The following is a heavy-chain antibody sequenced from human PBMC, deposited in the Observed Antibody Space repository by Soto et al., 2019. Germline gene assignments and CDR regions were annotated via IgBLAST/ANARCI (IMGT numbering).Heavy chain of an antibody. D-gene: IGHD6-6*01. J-gene: IGHJ4*02. V-gene: IGHV3-30*18. Sequence: GGSLRLSCAASGFTFSSYGMHWVRQAPGKGLEWVAVISYDGSNKYYADSVKGRFTISRDNSKNTLYLQMNSLRAEDTAVYYCAKDRILYSSSSETDYWGQGTLVTVSS. CDR3: AKDRILYSSSSETDY. CDR2: ISYDGSNK. CDR1: GFTFSSYG.